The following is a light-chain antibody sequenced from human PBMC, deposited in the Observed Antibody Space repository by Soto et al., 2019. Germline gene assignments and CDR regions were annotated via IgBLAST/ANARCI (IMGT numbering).Light chain of an antibody. V-gene: IGKV3-15*01. CDR3: QQYNNWPVT. CDR2: GAS. CDR1: QSVTSN. J-gene: IGKJ4*01. Sequence: EIVMTQSPATLSVSPGERATLSCRASQSVTSNLAWYQQKRGQAPGLLIYGASTRATGIPARFSGSGSGTEFTLTIRSLQSEDFEVYYCQQYNNWPVTCGGGTKAAIK.